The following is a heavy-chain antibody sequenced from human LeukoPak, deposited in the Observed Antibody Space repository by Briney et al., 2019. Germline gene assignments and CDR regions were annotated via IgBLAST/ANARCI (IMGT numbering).Heavy chain of an antibody. D-gene: IGHD2-21*02. CDR3: ARTFDCGGDCYSGGLDY. V-gene: IGHV3-21*01. Sequence: GGSLTLSCAASGFTFSSYSMNWVRQAPGKGLEWVSSISSSSSYRYYADSVKGRCTISRDNAKNSLYLQMNSLRAEDTAVYYCARTFDCGGDCYSGGLDYWGQGTLVTVSS. J-gene: IGHJ4*02. CDR1: GFTFSSYS. CDR2: ISSSSSYR.